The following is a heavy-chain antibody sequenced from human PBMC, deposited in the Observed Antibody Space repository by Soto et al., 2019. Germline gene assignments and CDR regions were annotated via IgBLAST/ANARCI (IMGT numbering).Heavy chain of an antibody. J-gene: IGHJ6*02. V-gene: IGHV3-23*01. CDR3: VKYWTGSTCPCMDV. CDR1: GFKFSYYA. D-gene: IGHD2-8*02. CDR2: ISGGDERT. Sequence: EVQLLESGGGLVQPGGSLRLSCAASGFKFSYYAMTWVRQAPGKGLEWVSTISGGDERTYYADSVKGRFSIYRDNPRNTVYRKTNNLRAEDTSLYHGVKYWTGSTCPCMDVWGQGTTVTDSS.